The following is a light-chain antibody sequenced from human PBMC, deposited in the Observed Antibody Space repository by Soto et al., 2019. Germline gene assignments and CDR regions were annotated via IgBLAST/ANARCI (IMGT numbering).Light chain of an antibody. J-gene: IGKJ1*01. V-gene: IGKV1-27*01. CDR1: QGISNY. CDR3: QKYNSAPRT. Sequence: DIQMTQSPSSLSASVGDRVTSACRASQGISNYLAWYQQKPGKGPKLLIYAASTLQSGVPSRFSGSGSGTDFTLTISSLHPEDVATYYCQKYNSAPRTFGQGTKVEIK. CDR2: AAS.